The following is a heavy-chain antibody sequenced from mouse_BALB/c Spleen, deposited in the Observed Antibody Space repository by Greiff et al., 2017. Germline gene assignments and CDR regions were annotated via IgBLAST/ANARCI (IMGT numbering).Heavy chain of an antibody. CDR2: ISSGGSYT. Sequence: EVNVVESGGGLVKPGGSLKLSCAASGFTFSSYAMSWVRQSPEKRLEWVAEISSGGSYTYYPDTVTGRFTISRDNAKNTLYLEMSSLRSEDTAMYYCARAGYGNYGAMDYWGQGTSVTVSS. V-gene: IGHV5-9-4*01. CDR1: GFTFSSYA. J-gene: IGHJ4*01. D-gene: IGHD2-1*01. CDR3: ARAGYGNYGAMDY.